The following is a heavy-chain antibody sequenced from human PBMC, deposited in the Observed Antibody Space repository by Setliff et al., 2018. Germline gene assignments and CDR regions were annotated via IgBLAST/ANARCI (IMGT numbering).Heavy chain of an antibody. CDR1: GGSVSSGYYY. CDR2: VYYTGRT. V-gene: IGHV4-39*02. CDR3: ARAPNDLGVDWLFNNYFDY. J-gene: IGHJ4*01. D-gene: IGHD3-9*01. Sequence: SETLSLTCNVSGGSVSSGYYYWDWIRQPPGRGLEWIGTVYYTGRTYYNPSLKSRVTIAVDAPDNHFSLKLRSVTAADTAVYYCARAPNDLGVDWLFNNYFDYWGHGTLVTVS.